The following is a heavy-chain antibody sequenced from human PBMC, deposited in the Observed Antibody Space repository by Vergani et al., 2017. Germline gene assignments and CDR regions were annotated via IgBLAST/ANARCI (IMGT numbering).Heavy chain of an antibody. Sequence: QVQLVESAGGVVQPGGSLRLSCAASGFTFSNFGMHWIRQAPGKGLEWLAYIGKDVINTRYRDAVKGRFTVSRDNSKDILYLQMDSLRSDDTALYYCAKYLRDSTDGLSDSWGPGTLVIVSS. D-gene: IGHD2-21*02. CDR2: IGKDVINT. CDR3: AKYLRDSTDGLSDS. CDR1: GFTFSNFG. V-gene: IGHV3-30*02. J-gene: IGHJ4*02.